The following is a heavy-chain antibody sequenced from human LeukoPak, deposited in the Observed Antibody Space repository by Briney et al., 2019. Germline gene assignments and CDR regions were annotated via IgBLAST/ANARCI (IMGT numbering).Heavy chain of an antibody. J-gene: IGHJ6*03. CDR3: ARAMAVAGVYYYMDV. V-gene: IGHV1-2*02. CDR1: GYTFTGYY. Sequence: ASVKVSCKASGYTFTGYYMHWVRQAPGQGLEWMGWINPNSGGTNYAQKFQGRVTMTRDTSISTAYMELSRLRSDDTAVYYCARAMAVAGVYYYMDVWGKGTTVTISS. D-gene: IGHD6-19*01. CDR2: INPNSGGT.